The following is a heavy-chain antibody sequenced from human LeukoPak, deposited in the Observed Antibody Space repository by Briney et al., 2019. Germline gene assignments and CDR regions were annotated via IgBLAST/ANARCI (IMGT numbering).Heavy chain of an antibody. V-gene: IGHV5-51*01. J-gene: IGHJ6*03. D-gene: IGHD2-8*01. Sequence: GEPLKISCKGSGYSFTSYWIGWVRQIPGKGLEWMGIIYPDDSDTRYSPSFEGQVIISVDKSISTAYLQWSSLKASDTATYYCSRHGHCTNGVCYSNYYDYMDVWGKGTTVTVSS. CDR1: GYSFTSYW. CDR2: IYPDDSDT. CDR3: SRHGHCTNGVCYSNYYDYMDV.